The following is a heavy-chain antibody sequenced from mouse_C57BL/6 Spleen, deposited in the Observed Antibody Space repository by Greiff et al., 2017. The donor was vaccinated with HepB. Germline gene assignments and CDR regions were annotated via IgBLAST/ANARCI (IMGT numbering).Heavy chain of an antibody. V-gene: IGHV3-6*01. J-gene: IGHJ2*01. CDR3: ASGITTYFDY. CDR1: GYSITSGYY. CDR2: ISYDGSN. Sequence: ESGPGLVKPSQSLSLTCSVTGYSITSGYYWNWIRQFPGNKLEWMGYISYDGSNNYNPSLKNRISITRDTSKNQFFLKLNSVTTEDTATYYCASGITTYFDYWGQGTTLTVSS. D-gene: IGHD1-1*01.